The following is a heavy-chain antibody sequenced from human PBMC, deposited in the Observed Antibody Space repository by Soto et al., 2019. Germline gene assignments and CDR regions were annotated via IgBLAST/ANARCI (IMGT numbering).Heavy chain of an antibody. Sequence: SVKVSCKASGGTFSSYAISWVRQAPGQGLEWMGGIIPIFGTANYAQKFQGRVTITADESTSTAYMELSSLRSEDTAVYYCARDRSSPYCGGDCYSWDYWGQGTLVTVSS. D-gene: IGHD2-21*02. CDR1: GGTFSSYA. J-gene: IGHJ4*02. V-gene: IGHV1-69*13. CDR3: ARDRSSPYCGGDCYSWDY. CDR2: IIPIFGTA.